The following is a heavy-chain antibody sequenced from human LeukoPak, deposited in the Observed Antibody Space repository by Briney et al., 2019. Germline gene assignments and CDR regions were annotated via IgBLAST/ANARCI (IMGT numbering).Heavy chain of an antibody. D-gene: IGHD3-9*01. V-gene: IGHV1-69*05. CDR2: IIPIFGTA. CDR3: ARVEYDISAFDI. Sequence: ASVKVSCKASGGTFSSYAISWVRQAPGQGLEWMGGIIPIFGTANYAQEFQGRVTITTDESTSTAYMELSSLRPEDTAVYYCARVEYDISAFDIWGQGTMVTVSS. J-gene: IGHJ3*02. CDR1: GGTFSSYA.